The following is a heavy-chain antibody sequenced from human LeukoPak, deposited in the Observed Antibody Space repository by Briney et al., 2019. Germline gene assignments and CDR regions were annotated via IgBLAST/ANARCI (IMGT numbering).Heavy chain of an antibody. CDR1: GFTVSSNY. V-gene: IGHV3-11*01. D-gene: IGHD3-10*01. Sequence: GGSLRLSCAASGFTVSSNYMSWVRQAPGKGLEWVAYIRRSGSTIYYADSVKGRFTISRDNAKNSLYLQMNRLRAEDTAVDYCARNSIGYYGSGSYINYYYYYYIDVWGKGTTVTISS. CDR3: ARNSIGYYGSGSYINYYYYYYIDV. CDR2: IRRSGSTI. J-gene: IGHJ6*03.